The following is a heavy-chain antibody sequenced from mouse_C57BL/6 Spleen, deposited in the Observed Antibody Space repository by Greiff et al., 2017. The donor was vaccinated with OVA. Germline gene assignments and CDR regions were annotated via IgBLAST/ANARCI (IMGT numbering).Heavy chain of an antibody. CDR3: ARTPKDDSNSWFAY. D-gene: IGHD2-5*01. CDR2: INPNNGGT. Sequence: EVQLQESGPELVKPGASVKIPCKASGYTFTDYNMDWVKQSHGKSLEWIGDINPNNGGTIYNQKFKGKATLTVDKSSSTAYMELRSLTSEDTAVYYCARTPKDDSNSWFAYWGQGTLVTVSA. J-gene: IGHJ3*01. V-gene: IGHV1-18*01. CDR1: GYTFTDYN.